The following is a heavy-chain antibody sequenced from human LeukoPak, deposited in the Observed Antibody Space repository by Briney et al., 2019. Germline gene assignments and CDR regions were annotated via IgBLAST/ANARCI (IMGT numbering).Heavy chain of an antibody. V-gene: IGHV4-34*01. J-gene: IGHJ6*03. CDR1: GGSFSGYY. CDR3: ARGGTDSSGYYLRSSYYYMDV. Sequence: SEILSLTCAVYGGSFSGYYWSWLRQPPGKGLEWVGEINHSESTNYNPSLKSRVTISVDTSKNQFSLKLSSVTAADTAVYYCARGGTDSSGYYLRSSYYYMDVWGKGTTVTVSS. D-gene: IGHD3-22*01. CDR2: INHSEST.